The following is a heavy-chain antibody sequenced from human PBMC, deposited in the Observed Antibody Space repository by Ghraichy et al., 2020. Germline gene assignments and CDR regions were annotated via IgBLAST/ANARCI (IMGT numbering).Heavy chain of an antibody. J-gene: IGHJ4*02. CDR2: TYYRGSN. V-gene: IGHV4-39*01. Sequence: EYLNISCSVSGGSITSSSYHWGWIRQSPGKGLEWIGSTYYRGSNYYNPSLKSRVTISVDTSKNQFSLELSSVTAADTALYYCARHLSPNYYGSGSYQFDYWGQGTLVTVSS. CDR3: ARHLSPNYYGSGSYQFDY. D-gene: IGHD3-10*01. CDR1: GGSITSSSYH.